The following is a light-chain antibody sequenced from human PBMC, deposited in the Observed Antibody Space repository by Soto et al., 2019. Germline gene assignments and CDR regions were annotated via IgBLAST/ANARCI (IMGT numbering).Light chain of an antibody. Sequence: QSALTQPRSVSGSPGQSVTISCTGSSSDVGAYSYVSWYQQHPGKAPKLMIYDVSKRPSGVPDRFSGSKSGNTASLTISGLQAQDEAAYYCCSYAGSYTYVLGNGTKVTV. CDR2: DVS. V-gene: IGLV2-11*01. CDR1: SSDVGAYSY. J-gene: IGLJ1*01. CDR3: CSYAGSYTYV.